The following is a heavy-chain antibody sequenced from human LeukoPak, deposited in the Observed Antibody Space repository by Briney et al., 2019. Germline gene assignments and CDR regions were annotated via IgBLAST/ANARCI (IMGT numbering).Heavy chain of an antibody. Sequence: SETLSLTCAVYGGSFSGYYWSWIRQPPGKGLEWIGEINHSGSTNYNPSLKSRVTISVDTSKNQFSLKLSSVTAADTAVYYCARGLVGHDYWGQGTLVTVSS. V-gene: IGHV4-34*01. J-gene: IGHJ4*02. D-gene: IGHD2-21*01. CDR1: GGSFSGYY. CDR2: INHSGST. CDR3: ARGLVGHDY.